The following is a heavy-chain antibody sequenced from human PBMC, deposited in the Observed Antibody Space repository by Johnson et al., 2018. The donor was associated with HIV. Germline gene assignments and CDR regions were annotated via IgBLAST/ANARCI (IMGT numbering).Heavy chain of an antibody. D-gene: IGHD2-8*01. CDR2: ISYDGSNK. CDR3: VRRGRYCSNGVCFDAFDI. J-gene: IGHJ3*02. CDR1: GLTFSDFA. Sequence: QMQLVESGGGVVQPGKSLRLSCAASGLTFSDFAMHWVRQAPGKGLEWVAVISYDGSNKYYADSVKGRFTISRDNSKNTLYLQMNSLRAEDTALYYCVRRGRYCSNGVCFDAFDIWGQGTMVTVSS. V-gene: IGHV3-30-3*01.